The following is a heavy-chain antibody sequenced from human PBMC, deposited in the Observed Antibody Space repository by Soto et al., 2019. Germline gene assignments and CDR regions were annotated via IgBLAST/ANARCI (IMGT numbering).Heavy chain of an antibody. CDR1: GFTFSSYA. D-gene: IGHD5-18*01. CDR2: ISYDGSNK. Sequence: QVQLVESGGGVVQPGRSLRLSCAASGFTFSSYAMHWVRQAPGKGLEWVAVISYDGSNKYYAYSVKGRFTISRDNSKNTLYLQMNSLRAEDTAVYYCARDPLWGTAMVLWYFDLWGRGTLVIVSS. V-gene: IGHV3-30-3*01. J-gene: IGHJ2*01. CDR3: ARDPLWGTAMVLWYFDL.